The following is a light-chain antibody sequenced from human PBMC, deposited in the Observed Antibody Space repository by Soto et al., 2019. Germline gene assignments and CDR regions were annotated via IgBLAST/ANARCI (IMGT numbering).Light chain of an antibody. CDR1: QSISIN. CDR2: GAS. J-gene: IGKJ1*01. Sequence: DIVMTQSPATLSVSPGERVTLSCRASQSISINLAWYQQKPGQAPRLLIYGASTRATGIPARFSGSGSGTEFTLTISSLQSEDFAVYYSQQFNNWPPWTFGPGTKVDIK. V-gene: IGKV3-15*01. CDR3: QQFNNWPPWT.